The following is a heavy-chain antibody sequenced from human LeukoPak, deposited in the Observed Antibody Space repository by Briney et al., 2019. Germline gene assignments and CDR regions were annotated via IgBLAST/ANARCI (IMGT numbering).Heavy chain of an antibody. D-gene: IGHD6-13*01. Sequence: ASVDVSCKASGYTFTGYYMHWVRQAPGQGLECMGWINPNSGGTNYAQKFQGRVTMTRDTSISTAYMELSRLRSDDTAVYYCARDLSQYSSSWGDYWGQGTLVTVSS. CDR3: ARDLSQYSSSWGDY. CDR2: INPNSGGT. J-gene: IGHJ4*02. CDR1: GYTFTGYY. V-gene: IGHV1-2*02.